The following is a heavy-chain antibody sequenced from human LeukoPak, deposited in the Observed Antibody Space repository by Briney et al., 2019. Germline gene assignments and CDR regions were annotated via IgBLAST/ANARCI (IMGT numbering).Heavy chain of an antibody. CDR1: GGSISSSSYY. V-gene: IGHV4-39*01. CDR2: IYYSGST. J-gene: IGHJ4*02. CDR3: ARLVYYGSGSYPLDY. D-gene: IGHD3-10*01. Sequence: SETLSLTCTVSGGSISSSSYYWGWIRQPPGKGLEWIGSIYYSGSTYYNPSLKSRVTISVDTSKNQFSLKLSSVTAADTAVYYCARLVYYGSGSYPLDYWGQGALVTVSS.